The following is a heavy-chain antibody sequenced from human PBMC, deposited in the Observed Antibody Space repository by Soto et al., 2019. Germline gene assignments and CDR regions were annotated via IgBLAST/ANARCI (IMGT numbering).Heavy chain of an antibody. CDR3: AKVGVVTAIGPPNFDY. CDR1: GFTFSSYA. V-gene: IGHV3-23*01. Sequence: PGGSPRLSCAASGFTFSSYAMSWVRQAPGKGLEWVSAISGSGGSTYYADSVKGRFTISRDNSKNTLYLQMNSLRAEDTAVYYCAKVGVVTAIGPPNFDYWGQGTLVTLSS. D-gene: IGHD2-21*02. CDR2: ISGSGGST. J-gene: IGHJ4*02.